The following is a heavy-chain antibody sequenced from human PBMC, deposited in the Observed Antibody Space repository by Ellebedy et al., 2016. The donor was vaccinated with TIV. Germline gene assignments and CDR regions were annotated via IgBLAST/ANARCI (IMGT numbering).Heavy chain of an antibody. Sequence: AASVKVSCKASGYTFTSYDINWVRQATGQGLEWMGWMNPNSGNTGYAQKFRGRVTMTRNTSISTAYMELNSLRSEDTAVYYCARDDSGCFDYWGQGTLVTVSS. CDR1: GYTFTSYD. CDR3: ARDDSGCFDY. CDR2: MNPNSGNT. V-gene: IGHV1-8*01. D-gene: IGHD1-26*01. J-gene: IGHJ4*02.